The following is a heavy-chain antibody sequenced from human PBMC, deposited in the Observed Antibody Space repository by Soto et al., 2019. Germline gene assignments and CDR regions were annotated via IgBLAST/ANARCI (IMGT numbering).Heavy chain of an antibody. CDR2: IDTSGTKI. Sequence: PGGSLRLSCAASGYTFSDYYMSWIRQAPGKGLEWISYIDTSGTKIYYADSVKGRFTITRDNAKNSLYLEMNSLRAEDTAVYYCARGAGYSSSWYFSYWGQGTLVTVSS. D-gene: IGHD6-13*01. J-gene: IGHJ4*02. V-gene: IGHV3-11*01. CDR1: GYTFSDYY. CDR3: ARGAGYSSSWYFSY.